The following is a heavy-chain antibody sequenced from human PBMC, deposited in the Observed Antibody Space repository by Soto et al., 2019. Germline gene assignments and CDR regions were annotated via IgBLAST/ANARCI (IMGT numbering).Heavy chain of an antibody. Sequence: SETLSLTCTVPGASVSTGAYYWSWIRQHPGKGLEWIGYIYYSGSTYYNPSLKSRVTISVDTSKNQFSLKLSSVTAADTAVYYCARDGGIAARPQPFDYWGQGTLVTVSS. CDR1: GASVSTGAYY. CDR2: IYYSGST. D-gene: IGHD6-6*01. CDR3: ARDGGIAARPQPFDY. V-gene: IGHV4-31*03. J-gene: IGHJ4*02.